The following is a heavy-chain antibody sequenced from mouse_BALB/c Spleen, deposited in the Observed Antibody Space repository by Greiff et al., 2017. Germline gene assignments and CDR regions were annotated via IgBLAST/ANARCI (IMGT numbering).Heavy chain of an antibody. J-gene: IGHJ1*01. Sequence: QVQLQQPGAELVKPGASVKLSCKASGYTFTSYWMHWVKQRPGQGLEWIGEINPSNGRTNYNEKFKSKATLTVDKSSSTAYMQLSSLTSEDSAVYYCATQTGTGGYFDVWGAGTTVTVSS. D-gene: IGHD4-1*01. CDR1: GYTFTSYW. V-gene: IGHV1S81*02. CDR3: ATQTGTGGYFDV. CDR2: INPSNGRT.